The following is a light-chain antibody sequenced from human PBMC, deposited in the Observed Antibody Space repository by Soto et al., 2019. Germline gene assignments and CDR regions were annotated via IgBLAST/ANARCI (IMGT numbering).Light chain of an antibody. CDR1: QNVYEY. Sequence: EIELTQSPATLSLSPGERATLSFRASQNVYEYVSWYQQIPGQAPRLLIYDASNRATGIPARFSGSGSGTDFTLTISSLEPEDFAVYYCQQRSNWPTFGQGTKVDIK. V-gene: IGKV3-11*01. CDR2: DAS. J-gene: IGKJ1*01. CDR3: QQRSNWPT.